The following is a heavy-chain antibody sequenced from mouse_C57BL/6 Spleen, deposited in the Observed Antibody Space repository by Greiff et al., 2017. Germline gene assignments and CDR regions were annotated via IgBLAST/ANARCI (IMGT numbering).Heavy chain of an antibody. J-gene: IGHJ2*01. D-gene: IGHD4-1*01. V-gene: IGHV1-64*01. CDR2: IHPNSGST. Sequence: VKLQQPGAELVKPGASVKLSCKASGYTFTSYWMHWVKQRPGQGLEWIGMIHPNSGSTNYNEKFKSKATLTVDKSSSTAYMQLSSLTSADSAVYYCARGGLGRYFDYWGQGTTLTVSS. CDR3: ARGGLGRYFDY. CDR1: GYTFTSYW.